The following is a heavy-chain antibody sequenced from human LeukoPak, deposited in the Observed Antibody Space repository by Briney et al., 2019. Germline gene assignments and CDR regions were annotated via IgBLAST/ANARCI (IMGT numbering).Heavy chain of an antibody. D-gene: IGHD3-10*01. CDR1: GYTFNGYY. Sequence: GAAVKVSCKSSGYTFNGYYMHWVRQAPGQGLEWMGWINPNSDGINNYAHKFQGRVTMTRDTSISTAYMELSRLRSDDTAVYYCARGRITMVRGVITSPDYWGQGTLVTVSS. CDR2: INPNSDGI. J-gene: IGHJ4*02. V-gene: IGHV1-2*07. CDR3: ARGRITMVRGVITSPDY.